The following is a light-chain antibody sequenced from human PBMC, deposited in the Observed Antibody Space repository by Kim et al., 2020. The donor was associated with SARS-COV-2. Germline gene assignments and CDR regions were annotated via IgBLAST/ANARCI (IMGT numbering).Light chain of an antibody. CDR1: QTINNK. Sequence: SPGERATLSCRASQTINNKLVWYQQKPGQAPRLLIYDATTRATGVPARFIGSGSETDFTLTISSLQSEDFAVYYCQQSNDWPPWTFGQGTKVDIK. CDR3: QQSNDWPPWT. J-gene: IGKJ1*01. V-gene: IGKV3-15*01. CDR2: DAT.